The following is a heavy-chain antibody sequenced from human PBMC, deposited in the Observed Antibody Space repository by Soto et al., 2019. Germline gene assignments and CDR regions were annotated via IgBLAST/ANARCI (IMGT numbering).Heavy chain of an antibody. CDR2: INAGNGNT. CDR1: GYTFTSYA. J-gene: IGHJ3*02. Sequence: SVKVSCKASGYTFTSYAMHWVRQAPGQRLEWMGWINAGNGNTKYSQKSQGRVTITRDTSASTAYMELSSLRSEDTAVYYCARDLGSAFDAFDIWGQGTMVTVSS. V-gene: IGHV1-3*01. CDR3: ARDLGSAFDAFDI.